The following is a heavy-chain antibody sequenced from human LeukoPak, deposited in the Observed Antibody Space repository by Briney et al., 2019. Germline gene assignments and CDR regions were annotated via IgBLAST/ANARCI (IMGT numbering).Heavy chain of an antibody. V-gene: IGHV6-1*01. D-gene: IGHD2-2*01. J-gene: IGHJ4*02. CDR1: GDSLFTDSVA. CDR3: ARGKYTSFDN. CDR2: TYYRSKWSF. Sequence: SQTLSLTCAISGDSLFTDSVAWNWIRQSPSRGLEWLGRTYYRSKWSFDYAVSVKSRITINADTPKNQFSLQLNSVTPEDTAMYYCARGKYTSFDNWGQGILVTVSS.